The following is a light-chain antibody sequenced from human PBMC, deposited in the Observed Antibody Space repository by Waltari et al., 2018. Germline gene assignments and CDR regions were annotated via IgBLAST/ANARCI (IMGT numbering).Light chain of an antibody. CDR3: QQYYSTPPA. CDR2: WAS. V-gene: IGKV4-1*01. CDR1: QSVLYSSNNKNY. J-gene: IGKJ1*01. Sequence: DIVMTQSPDYLAVSLGERATINCKSSQSVLYSSNNKNYLAWYQQKPGQPPKLLVYWASTRESWVPDRFSGSGSGTDFTLTISSLQAEDVAVYYCQQYYSTPPAFGQGTKVEIK.